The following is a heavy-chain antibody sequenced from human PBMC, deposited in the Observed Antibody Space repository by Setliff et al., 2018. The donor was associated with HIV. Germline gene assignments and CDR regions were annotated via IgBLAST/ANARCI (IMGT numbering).Heavy chain of an antibody. CDR1: AGSIRSSTYY. J-gene: IGHJ4*02. CDR2: IYYSGST. V-gene: IGHV4-39*01. CDR3: IIAYSSGWLAPMGFDS. Sequence: PSETLSLTCTVPAGSIRSSTYYWAWIRQPPGKGLEWIGTIYYSGSTYYNPSLKSRATISVDMSKNQFSLRLSSVTAADTAVYYCIIAYSSGWLAPMGFDSWGQGTLVTVSS. D-gene: IGHD6-19*01.